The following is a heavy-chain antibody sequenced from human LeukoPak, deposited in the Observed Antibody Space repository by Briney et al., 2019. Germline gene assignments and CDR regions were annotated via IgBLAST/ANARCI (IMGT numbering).Heavy chain of an antibody. Sequence: GGSQISCSAAFGFSSSSWVGRSLRQAPGKGLEWVAVISYDGSNKYYADSVKGRFTISRDNSKNTLYLQKNSLRAEDKAVDYCAKDGVGANTYYYCYGRELWPGRPGVTVSS. D-gene: IGHD1-26*01. V-gene: IGHV3-30*18. CDR2: ISYDGSNK. J-gene: IGHJ6*01. CDR1: GFSSSSWV. CDR3: AKDGVGANTYYYCYGREL.